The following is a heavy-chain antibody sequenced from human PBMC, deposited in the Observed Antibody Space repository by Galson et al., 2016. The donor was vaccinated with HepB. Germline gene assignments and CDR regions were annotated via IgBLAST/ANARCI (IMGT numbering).Heavy chain of an antibody. V-gene: IGHV3-23*01. D-gene: IGHD6-13*01. J-gene: IGHJ4*02. Sequence: SLRLSCAASGFTFSSFAMSWVRQAPGKGLEWVAAISGSASRTYSAGSVKGRFTISRDNSKNTLYLLMNSLRPEDTAVYYCAKERWYTSTWYDYWGQGTLVTVSS. CDR2: ISGSASRT. CDR3: AKERWYTSTWYDY. CDR1: GFTFSSFA.